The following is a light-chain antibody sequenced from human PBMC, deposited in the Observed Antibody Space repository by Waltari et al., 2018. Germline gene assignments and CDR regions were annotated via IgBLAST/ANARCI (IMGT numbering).Light chain of an antibody. Sequence: HSALTQPRSVSGSPGQSLTHPCTGTSRAVDSDQYVPCFQQRPGSAPRLLIFDVSAWPAVVHYRFSGSKSANTASLTISGLQPEDEADYYCCSYAGSYTYVFGPGTSVTVL. CDR2: DVS. CDR3: CSYAGSYTYV. V-gene: IGLV2-11*01. CDR1: SRAVDSDQY. J-gene: IGLJ1*01.